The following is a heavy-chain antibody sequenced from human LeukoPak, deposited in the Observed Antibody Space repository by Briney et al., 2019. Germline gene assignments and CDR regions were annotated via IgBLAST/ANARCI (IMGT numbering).Heavy chain of an antibody. Sequence: PSETLSLTCTVSGGSISSSNYYWAWIRQPPGKGLEWIGSIYYSGSTSYNPSLKSRVTISVDTSKNQFSLKVSSVTAADTAVYYCARNFSSGWFDYWGQGTLVTVSS. CDR2: IYYSGST. D-gene: IGHD6-19*01. J-gene: IGHJ4*02. CDR1: GGSISSSNYY. V-gene: IGHV4-39*07. CDR3: ARNFSSGWFDY.